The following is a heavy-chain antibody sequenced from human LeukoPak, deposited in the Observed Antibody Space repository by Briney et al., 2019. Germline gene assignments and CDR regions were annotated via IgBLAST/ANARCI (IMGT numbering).Heavy chain of an antibody. Sequence: GMSLRLSCAASGFTFSSFPMHWVRQAPGKGLEWVAMISYDGGIKFYADSVKGRFTISRDKSKSTLYVQMNSLRLEDTAIYYCAREGEGGDFDYWGQGTLVTVS. D-gene: IGHD3-16*01. CDR3: AREGEGGDFDY. J-gene: IGHJ4*02. CDR2: ISYDGGIK. V-gene: IGHV3-30-3*01. CDR1: GFTFSSFP.